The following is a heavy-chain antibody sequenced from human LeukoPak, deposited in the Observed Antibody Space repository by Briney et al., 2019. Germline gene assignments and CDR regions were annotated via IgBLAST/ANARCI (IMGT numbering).Heavy chain of an antibody. Sequence: ASVRFSCKASGYHFASHYVHWVRQAPGQGLEWMGWINPNSGDTNYVQKFQGRVTMTRDTSISTVYIELSRLRSDDTAMYYCARDLMEGYCVNGVCYKYGFDIWGQGTMVTVSS. CDR3: ARDLMEGYCVNGVCYKYGFDI. V-gene: IGHV1-2*02. J-gene: IGHJ3*02. D-gene: IGHD2-8*01. CDR1: GYHFASHY. CDR2: INPNSGDT.